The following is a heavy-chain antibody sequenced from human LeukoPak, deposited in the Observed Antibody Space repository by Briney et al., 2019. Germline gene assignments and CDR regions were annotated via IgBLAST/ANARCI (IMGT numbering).Heavy chain of an antibody. J-gene: IGHJ4*02. Sequence: PGGSLRLSCAASGFTVSDNNMIWVRQAPGKGLEWVSTLHRDGSVRYADSVNGRFTISRDDSKNTLSPQMSSLRDEDTAVYYCAKGKRYPDYWGQGTLVTVSS. CDR2: LHRDGSV. V-gene: IGHV3-53*01. CDR1: GFTVSDNN. CDR3: AKGKRYPDY. D-gene: IGHD1-1*01.